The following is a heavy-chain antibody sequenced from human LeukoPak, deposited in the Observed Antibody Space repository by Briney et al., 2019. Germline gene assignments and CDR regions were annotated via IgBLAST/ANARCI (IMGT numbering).Heavy chain of an antibody. J-gene: IGHJ4*02. CDR1: GFSLSTSGEG. CDR2: HYWDDDK. V-gene: IGHV2-5*02. D-gene: IGHD2-2*01. Sequence: SGPTLVNTTQTLTLTCTFSGFSLSTSGEGVDWIRQPPGKALEWLALHYWDDDKRYSPSLKSRLTITKDTSKNQVVLTMTNMDPVDTATYYCAHSEDIVVVPAAPCFDYWGQGTLVTVSS. CDR3: AHSEDIVVVPAAPCFDY.